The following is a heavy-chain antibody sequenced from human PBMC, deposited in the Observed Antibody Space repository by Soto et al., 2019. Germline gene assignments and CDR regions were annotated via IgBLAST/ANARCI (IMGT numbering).Heavy chain of an antibody. Sequence: TSATLSLTCAVSGYSISSGYYWGWIRQPPGKGLEWIGSIYHSGNTYYNPSLKSRLTISVDTSKNQFSLKLTSVTAADTAVYYCARIASQVPDYWGQGTLVTVS. CDR2: IYHSGNT. CDR3: ARIASQVPDY. J-gene: IGHJ4*02. D-gene: IGHD6-13*01. V-gene: IGHV4-38-2*01. CDR1: GYSISSGYY.